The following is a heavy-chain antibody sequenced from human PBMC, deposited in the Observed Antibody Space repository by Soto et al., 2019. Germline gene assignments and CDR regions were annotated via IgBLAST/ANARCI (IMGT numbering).Heavy chain of an antibody. Sequence: PSETLSLTCTVSGGSITSEGYYWSWIRQLPGKGLEWIGYIYYSGSIFYNPFLKSRASISAHSSKKQFSLKLSSVTAADTAVYYCARSSIWEQHFDSWGRGTLVTVSS. D-gene: IGHD1-26*01. V-gene: IGHV4-31*03. CDR3: ARSSIWEQHFDS. J-gene: IGHJ4*02. CDR1: GGSITSEGYY. CDR2: IYYSGSI.